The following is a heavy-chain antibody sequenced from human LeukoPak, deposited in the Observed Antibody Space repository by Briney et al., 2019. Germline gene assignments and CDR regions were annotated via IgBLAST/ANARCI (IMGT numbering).Heavy chain of an antibody. CDR3: ARITYSSSWFSGTIDY. V-gene: IGHV4-31*03. CDR2: IYYSGST. D-gene: IGHD6-13*01. Sequence: SDTLSLTCTVSGGSISSGGYSWSWIRQHPGKGLEWIGYIYYSGSTYYNPSLKSRVTISVDTSKNQFSLKLSSVTAADTAVYYCARITYSSSWFSGTIDYWGQGTLVTVSS. CDR1: GGSISSGGYS. J-gene: IGHJ4*02.